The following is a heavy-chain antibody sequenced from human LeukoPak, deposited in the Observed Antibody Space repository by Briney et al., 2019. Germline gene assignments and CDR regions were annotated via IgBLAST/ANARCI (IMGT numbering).Heavy chain of an antibody. CDR3: ATEDTAMVNFDY. V-gene: IGHV1-24*01. CDR1: GYTLTELS. CDR2: FDPEDGEA. D-gene: IGHD5-18*01. J-gene: IGHJ4*02. Sequence: ASVKVSCKGSGYTLTELSMHWVRQAPGKGLEWMGGFDPEDGEAISAQKFQGRVTMTEGTSTDTAYMELSSLRSEDTAVYYCATEDTAMVNFDYWGQGTLVTVSS.